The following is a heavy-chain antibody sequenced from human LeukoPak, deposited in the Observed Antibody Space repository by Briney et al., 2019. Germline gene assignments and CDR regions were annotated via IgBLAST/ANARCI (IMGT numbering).Heavy chain of an antibody. V-gene: IGHV1-46*01. CDR1: GYTFTSYG. CDR2: INPSGGST. CDR3: ARGDYGDLVDY. Sequence: ASVKVSCKASGYTFTSYGISWVRQAPGQGLEWMGIINPSGGSTSYAQKFQGRVTMTRDTSTSTVYMELSSLRSEDTAVYYCARGDYGDLVDYWGQGTLVTVSS. J-gene: IGHJ4*02. D-gene: IGHD4-17*01.